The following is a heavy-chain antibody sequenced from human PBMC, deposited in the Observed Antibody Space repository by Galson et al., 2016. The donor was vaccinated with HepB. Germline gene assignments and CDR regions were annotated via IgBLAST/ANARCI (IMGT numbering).Heavy chain of an antibody. CDR2: ISPGTSDT. CDR1: GYSFSSYW. Sequence: QSGAEVKKPGESLKISCQGSGYSFSSYWIGWVRQMPGKGLEWMGIISPGTSDTRYSPSFQGQVTISADKSISTAYLHWSSLKASDTAMYYCARSLAYCGGDCWGWFDPWGQGTLVTVSS. V-gene: IGHV5-51*01. D-gene: IGHD2-21*02. J-gene: IGHJ5*02. CDR3: ARSLAYCGGDCWGWFDP.